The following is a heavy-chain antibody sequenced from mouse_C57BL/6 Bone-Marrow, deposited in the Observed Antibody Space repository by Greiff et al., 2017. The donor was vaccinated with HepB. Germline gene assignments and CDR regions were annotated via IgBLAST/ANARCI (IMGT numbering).Heavy chain of an antibody. Sequence: EVKLMESGGGLVKPGGSLKLSCAASGFTFSDYGMHWVRQAPEKGLEWVAYISSGSSTIYYADTVKGRFTISRDNAKNTLFLQMTSLRSEDTAMYYCARDDYEIGYYAMDYWGQGTSVTVSS. CDR3: ARDDYEIGYYAMDY. CDR1: GFTFSDYG. V-gene: IGHV5-17*01. J-gene: IGHJ4*01. D-gene: IGHD2-4*01. CDR2: ISSGSSTI.